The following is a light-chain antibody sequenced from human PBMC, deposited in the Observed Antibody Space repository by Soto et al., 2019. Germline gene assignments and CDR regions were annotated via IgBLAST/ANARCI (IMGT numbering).Light chain of an antibody. CDR2: EVT. Sequence: QSALTPPGSVPASPGQSITISCTGTSGEFGSYNRVSWYQQHPCKAHMLIIYEVTDRPSGVSNRFSGSKSGNTASLTISELQAEDEAEYYCSSYTNINARACGFGTETKVTVL. J-gene: IGLJ1*01. CDR1: SGEFGSYNR. CDR3: SSYTNINARACG. V-gene: IGLV2-14*01.